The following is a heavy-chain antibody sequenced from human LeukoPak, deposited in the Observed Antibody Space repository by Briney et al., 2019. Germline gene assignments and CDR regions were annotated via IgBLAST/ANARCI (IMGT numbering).Heavy chain of an antibody. CDR1: GFTFSDYY. J-gene: IGHJ4*02. D-gene: IGHD6-13*01. V-gene: IGHV3-11*05. Sequence: GGSLRLSCAASGFTFSDYYMSWIRQAPGKGLEWVSYISSSSSYTNYADSVKGRFTISRDNAKNSLYLQMNSLRAEGTAVYYCARVGIAAAGTGYYFDYWGQGTLVTVSS. CDR2: ISSSSSYT. CDR3: ARVGIAAAGTGYYFDY.